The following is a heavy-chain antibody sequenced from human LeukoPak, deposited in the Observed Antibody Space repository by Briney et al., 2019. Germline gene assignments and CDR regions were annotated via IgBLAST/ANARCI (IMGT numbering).Heavy chain of an antibody. J-gene: IGHJ4*02. CDR2: IYTSGST. CDR3: ARHPGYSNALDY. CDR1: GGSISSYY. V-gene: IGHV4-4*09. Sequence: SETLSLTCTVSGGSISSYYWSWIRQPPGKGLEWIGYIYTSGSTNYNPSLKSRVTISVDTSKNQFSLKLSSATAADTAVYYCARHPGYSNALDYWGQGTLVTVSS. D-gene: IGHD4-11*01.